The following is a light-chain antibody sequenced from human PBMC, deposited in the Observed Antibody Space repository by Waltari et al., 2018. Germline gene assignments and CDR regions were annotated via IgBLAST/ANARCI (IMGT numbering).Light chain of an antibody. V-gene: IGLV1-44*01. CDR3: AAWDDSLNGRWV. CDR2: RSD. Sequence: QSVLTQPPSASGTPGQGVTISCSGGASNSGNTVANWYQRVPGKAPKLLIYRSDRRPAGVPDRFSGSKSGTSASLAISGLQSEDEADYYCAAWDDSLNGRWVFGGGTKVTVL. CDR1: ASNSGNTV. J-gene: IGLJ3*02.